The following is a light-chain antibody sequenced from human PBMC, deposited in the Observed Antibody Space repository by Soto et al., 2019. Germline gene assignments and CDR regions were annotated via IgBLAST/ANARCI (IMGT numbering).Light chain of an antibody. CDR2: GAS. J-gene: IGKJ1*01. CDR3: QQYNGT. V-gene: IGKV3-15*01. CDR1: QSVSSN. Sequence: DIVLTPSPGTLSLSPGERATLSCRASQSVSSNLAWYQQKPGQAPRLLIYGASTRATGIPARFSGSGSGTEFTLTISSLQPDDFATYYCQQYNGTFGQGTKVDIK.